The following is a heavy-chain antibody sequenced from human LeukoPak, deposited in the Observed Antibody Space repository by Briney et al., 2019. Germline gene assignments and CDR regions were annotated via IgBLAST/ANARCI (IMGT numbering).Heavy chain of an antibody. V-gene: IGHV3-48*03. CDR1: GCTFSSYE. D-gene: IGHD2-21*02. CDR3: ARDVPAYCGGDCPNPY. CDR2: ISSSGSTI. Sequence: GGSLRLSCAASGCTFSSYEMNWVRQAPGKGLEWVSYISSSGSTIYYADSVKGRFTISRDNAKNSLYLQMNSLRAEDTAVYYCARDVPAYCGGDCPNPYWGQGTLVTVSS. J-gene: IGHJ4*02.